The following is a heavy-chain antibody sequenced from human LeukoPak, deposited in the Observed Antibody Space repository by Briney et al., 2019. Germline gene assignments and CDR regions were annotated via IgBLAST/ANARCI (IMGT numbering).Heavy chain of an antibody. Sequence: GGSLRLSCAASGFTFSRYWMSWVRQVPGKGLEWVANIKEDAGEIYYVDSVKGRFTISRDNAKNSLYLQMNSLRAEDTAVYYCARDGYTYGPTHFDYWGQGTLVTVSS. CDR2: IKEDAGEI. J-gene: IGHJ4*02. D-gene: IGHD5-18*01. V-gene: IGHV3-7*01. CDR3: ARDGYTYGPTHFDY. CDR1: GFTFSRYW.